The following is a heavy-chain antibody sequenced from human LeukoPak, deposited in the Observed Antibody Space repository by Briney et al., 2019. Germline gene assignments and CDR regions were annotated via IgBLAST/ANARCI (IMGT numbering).Heavy chain of an antibody. V-gene: IGHV4-39*07. D-gene: IGHD2-15*01. J-gene: IGHJ5*02. Sequence: SETLSLTCTVSGASISSGNYYWGWIRQPPGKGLEWLGSIYYSGDTYNNPPLKSRVTISVDTAKSQFSLRLTSMTAADTAVYYCARSYCSGSSCYNPGAGFDPWGQGTLVTVSS. CDR2: IYYSGDT. CDR3: ARSYCSGSSCYNPGAGFDP. CDR1: GASISSGNYY.